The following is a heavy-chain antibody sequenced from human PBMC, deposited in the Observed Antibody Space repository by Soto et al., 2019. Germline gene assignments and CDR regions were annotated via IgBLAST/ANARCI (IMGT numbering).Heavy chain of an antibody. V-gene: IGHV5-51*01. Sequence: GESLKISCKGSGYSFTSYWIGWVRQMPGQGLEWMGIIYPGDSDTRYSPSFQGQVTISADKSISTAYLQWSSLKASDTAMYYCARQVGRCSGGSCYSAPWGQGTLVTVSS. CDR1: GYSFTSYW. CDR3: ARQVGRCSGGSCYSAP. D-gene: IGHD2-15*01. CDR2: IYPGDSDT. J-gene: IGHJ5*02.